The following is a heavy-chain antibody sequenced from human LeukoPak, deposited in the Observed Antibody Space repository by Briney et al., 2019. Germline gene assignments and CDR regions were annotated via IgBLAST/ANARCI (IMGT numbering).Heavy chain of an antibody. D-gene: IGHD1-14*01. CDR1: GFTFSSYW. J-gene: IGHJ4*02. Sequence: TGGSLRLSCADSGFTFSSYWMHWVRQAPGKGLVWISRINSDGSTTNYADSVKGRFTISRDNAKNTLYLQMNSLRAEDTAMYYCARGSAVTGVHWGQGTLVTVPS. CDR3: ARGSAVTGVH. CDR2: INSDGSTT. V-gene: IGHV3-74*01.